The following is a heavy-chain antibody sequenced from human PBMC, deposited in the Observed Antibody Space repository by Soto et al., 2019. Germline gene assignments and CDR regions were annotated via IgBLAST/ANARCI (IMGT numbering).Heavy chain of an antibody. CDR3: ARDWVGDLAY. J-gene: IGHJ4*02. Sequence: QVQLVQSGDEVKQPGASVKVSCKTSGYTFTSYGISWVRQAPGQGLEWMGWISGYNGDTKYVQKFQGRVTLTTDTSTNTAYMEVRSLRSDDTAVYYCARDWVGDLAYWGQGTLVTVSS. CDR1: GYTFTSYG. CDR2: ISGYNGDT. V-gene: IGHV1-18*01. D-gene: IGHD4-17*01.